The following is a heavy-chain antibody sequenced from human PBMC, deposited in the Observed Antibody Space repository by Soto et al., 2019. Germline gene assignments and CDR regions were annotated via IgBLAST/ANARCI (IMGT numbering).Heavy chain of an antibody. V-gene: IGHV1-8*01. CDR2: MNPNSGNT. D-gene: IGHD3-3*01. CDR1: GYTFTSYD. CDR3: ARGGYYDFWSGVGYYYYYYYMDV. J-gene: IGHJ6*03. Sequence: ASVKVSCKASGYTFTSYDINWVRQATGQGLEWMGWMNPNSGNTGYAQKFQGRVTMTRNTSISTAYTELSSLRSEDTAVYCCARGGYYDFWSGVGYYYYYYYMDVWGKGTTVTVSS.